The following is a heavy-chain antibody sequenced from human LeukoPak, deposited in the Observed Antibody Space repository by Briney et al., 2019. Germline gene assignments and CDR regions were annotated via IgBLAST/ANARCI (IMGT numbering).Heavy chain of an antibody. D-gene: IGHD4-11*01. Sequence: ASVMVSCKASGYTFTGYNMHWVRQAPGQGLEWMGWINPNNGGTIYAQKFRGRVTMTRDTSISTAYMELSSLRSDDTAVYYCARPLNDYSFDYWGQGTLVTVSS. J-gene: IGHJ4*02. CDR2: INPNNGGT. CDR1: GYTFTGYN. CDR3: ARPLNDYSFDY. V-gene: IGHV1-2*02.